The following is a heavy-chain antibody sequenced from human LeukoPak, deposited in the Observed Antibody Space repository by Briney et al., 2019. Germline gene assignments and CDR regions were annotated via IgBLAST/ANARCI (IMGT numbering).Heavy chain of an antibody. Sequence: GGSLRLSCAASGFTFSSYWKSWVRQAPGKGLEWVANIKQDGSEKYYEDSVKGRFTISRDNAKNSLYLQMNSLRAEDTAVYYCARRAMSYDSSGYYFGWGQGTLVTVSS. D-gene: IGHD3-22*01. V-gene: IGHV3-7*01. J-gene: IGHJ4*02. CDR2: IKQDGSEK. CDR1: GFTFSSYW. CDR3: ARRAMSYDSSGYYFG.